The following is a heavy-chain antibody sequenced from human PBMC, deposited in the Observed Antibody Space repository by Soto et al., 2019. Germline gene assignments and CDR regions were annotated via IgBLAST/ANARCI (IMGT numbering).Heavy chain of an antibody. CDR3: ARRYSSAFDI. D-gene: IGHD6-13*01. CDR2: IYHTGNA. V-gene: IGHV4-39*01. J-gene: IGHJ3*02. CDR1: GDSISNSRFY. Sequence: PSETLSLTCSVSGDSISNSRFYWAWIRQPPGEGLEWIGSIYHTGNAYYNPSLKSRVTISVDTSKNQFSLKLTSVTAADAALYYCARRYSSAFDIWGQGTMVTVS.